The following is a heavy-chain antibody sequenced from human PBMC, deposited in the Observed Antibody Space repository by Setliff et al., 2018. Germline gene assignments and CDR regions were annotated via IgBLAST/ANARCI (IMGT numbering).Heavy chain of an antibody. Sequence: ASVKVSCKASGGTFSSYTISWVRQAPGQGLEWMGRIIPILGIANYAQKFQGRVTITADKSTSTAYMELSSLRSEDTAVYYCARDISLGKAAVWFGELKGWFDPWGQG. CDR2: IIPILGIA. D-gene: IGHD3-10*01. CDR1: GGTFSSYT. V-gene: IGHV1-69*04. J-gene: IGHJ5*02. CDR3: ARDISLGKAAVWFGELKGWFDP.